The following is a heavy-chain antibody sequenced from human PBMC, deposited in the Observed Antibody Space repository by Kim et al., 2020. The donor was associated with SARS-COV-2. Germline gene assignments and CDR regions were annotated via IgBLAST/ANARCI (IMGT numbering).Heavy chain of an antibody. CDR2: IYYSGST. CDR3: ARHDFWCGSDY. D-gene: IGHD3-3*01. CDR1: GGSISSSSYY. Sequence: SETLSLTCTVSGGSISSSSYYWGWIRQPPGKGLEWIGSIYYSGSTYYNPSLKSRVTISVDTSKNQFSLKLSSVTAADTAVYYCARHDFWCGSDYWGQGTL. V-gene: IGHV4-39*01. J-gene: IGHJ4*02.